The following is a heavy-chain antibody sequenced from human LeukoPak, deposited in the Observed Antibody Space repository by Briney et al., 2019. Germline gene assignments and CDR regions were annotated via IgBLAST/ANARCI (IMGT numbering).Heavy chain of an antibody. CDR1: GFTFGDHA. CDR2: IRSKAYRGTT. J-gene: IGHJ6*02. D-gene: IGHD5-18*01. CDR3: TRGPIQLWIHNAMDV. Sequence: GGSLRLSCTASGFTFGDHAMSWVRQAPGKGLEWVGFIRSKAYRGTTEYAASVKGRFTISRDDPRSIAYLQMNSLKIEDTAVYYCTRGPIQLWIHNAMDVWGQGTTVTVSS. V-gene: IGHV3-49*04.